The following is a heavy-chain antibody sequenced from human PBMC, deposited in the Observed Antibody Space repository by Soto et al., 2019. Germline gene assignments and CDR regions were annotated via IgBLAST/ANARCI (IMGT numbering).Heavy chain of an antibody. V-gene: IGHV6-1*01. Sequence: QVQLQQSGPVLVKPSQTPSLTCAISGDSVSSNCSAWSWIRQPPSRGLEWLGRTYYRYKWYNDYAVPVNTRITISPHTPQHQFSPHLNSATPEDPAVYYCPRGSSDSPWYWGQGTLVTVSS. J-gene: IGHJ1*01. CDR1: GDSVSSNCSA. D-gene: IGHD6-6*01. CDR3: PRGSSDSPWY. CDR2: TYYRYKWYN.